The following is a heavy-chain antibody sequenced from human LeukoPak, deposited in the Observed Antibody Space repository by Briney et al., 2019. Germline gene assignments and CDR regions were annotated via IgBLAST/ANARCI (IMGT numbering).Heavy chain of an antibody. CDR3: ARDGGATNGLDY. J-gene: IGHJ4*01. CDR1: GFTFSSYN. V-gene: IGHV3-48*01. D-gene: IGHD1-26*01. CDR2: ITNSHSTI. Sequence: GGSLRLSCAASGFTFSSYNMNWVRQAPGKGLEWVSFITNSHSTIYYADSVKGRFTISRDNAKNSLYLQMNCLRAEDTAVYHCARDGGATNGLDYWGQGTLVTVSS.